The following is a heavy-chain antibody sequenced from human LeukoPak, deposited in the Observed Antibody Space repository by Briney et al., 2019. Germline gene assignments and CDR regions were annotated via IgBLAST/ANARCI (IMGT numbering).Heavy chain of an antibody. Sequence: GGSLRLSCAASGFTFSSYTMHWVRQAPGKGLEWVAVISYGGTNKYYADSVKGRFTISRDNSKNTLYLQMNSLRAEDTAVYYCVARIDFWGQGTLVTVSS. CDR3: VARIDF. V-gene: IGHV3-30-3*01. CDR1: GFTFSSYT. J-gene: IGHJ4*02. CDR2: ISYGGTNK. D-gene: IGHD2-15*01.